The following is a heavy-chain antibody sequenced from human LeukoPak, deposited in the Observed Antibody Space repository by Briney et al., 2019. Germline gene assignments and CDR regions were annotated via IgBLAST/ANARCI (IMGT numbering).Heavy chain of an antibody. CDR1: GFTFSLYE. V-gene: IGHV3-48*03. D-gene: IGHD1-26*01. CDR3: ARWGVGDY. CDR2: ISSSGTI. Sequence: GGSLRLSCAASGFTFSLYEMNWVRQAPGKGLEWVSYISSSGTIYYADSVKGRFTISRDNVKNSVYLQMNSLRVEDTGVYYCARWGVGDYWGQGTLVTVSS. J-gene: IGHJ4*02.